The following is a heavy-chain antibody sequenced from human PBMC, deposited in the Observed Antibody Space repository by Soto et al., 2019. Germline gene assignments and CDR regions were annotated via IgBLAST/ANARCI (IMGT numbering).Heavy chain of an antibody. Sequence: ASVKLSCEASVYTLTSYDINWLRHATGQGPEWMGWMNPNSGNTCYSQKLQGRVTMTRNTSISTAYIELSSLRSEDTAVYYRARDYDSSSDPGDYWRQGTLVTVSS. V-gene: IGHV1-8*01. CDR2: MNPNSGNT. J-gene: IGHJ4*02. D-gene: IGHD6-6*01. CDR1: VYTLTSYD. CDR3: ARDYDSSSDPGDY.